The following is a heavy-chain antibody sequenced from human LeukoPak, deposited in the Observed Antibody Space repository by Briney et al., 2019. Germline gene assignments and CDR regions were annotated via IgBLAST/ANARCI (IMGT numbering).Heavy chain of an antibody. Sequence: GGPLRLSCTASGFTFGDYAMSWVRQAPGKGLEWVGFIRSKAYGGTTEYAASVKGRFTISRDDSKSIAYLQMNSLKTEDTAVYYCTSRMTTVTTEDYWGQGTLVTVSS. J-gene: IGHJ4*02. CDR2: IRSKAYGGTT. V-gene: IGHV3-49*04. CDR1: GFTFGDYA. D-gene: IGHD4-17*01. CDR3: TSRMTTVTTEDY.